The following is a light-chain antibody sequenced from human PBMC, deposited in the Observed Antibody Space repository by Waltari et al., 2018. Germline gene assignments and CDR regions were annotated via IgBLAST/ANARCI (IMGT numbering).Light chain of an antibody. Sequence: QSVLTHPPSASGTPGQRVTISDSGSSSNTGSNHLSWYQPLPGTAPQVLISTQNPPPSGVPDRFSGSKSGTSASLAISGLRSEDEADYYCAAWDDSLSGPIFGGGTKLTVL. V-gene: IGLV1-47*01. J-gene: IGLJ2*01. CDR2: TQN. CDR1: SSNTGSNH. CDR3: AAWDDSLSGPI.